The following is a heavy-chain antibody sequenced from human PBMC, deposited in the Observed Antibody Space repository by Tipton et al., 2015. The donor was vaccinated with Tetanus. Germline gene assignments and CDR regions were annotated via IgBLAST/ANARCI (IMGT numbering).Heavy chain of an antibody. CDR3: VRSVEVPSLRGSDL. V-gene: IGHV4-31*03. CDR1: GGSISSGGCY. J-gene: IGHJ2*01. CDR2: IYNSRST. D-gene: IGHD4-23*01. Sequence: TLSLTCIVSGGSISSGGCYWSWNRQHTGKDLEWVGYIYNSRSTYYNPSLKSRVTMSVDTSKNQLSLRLSSVTAADTAVSYCVRSVEVPSLRGSDLWGRGPLVTISS.